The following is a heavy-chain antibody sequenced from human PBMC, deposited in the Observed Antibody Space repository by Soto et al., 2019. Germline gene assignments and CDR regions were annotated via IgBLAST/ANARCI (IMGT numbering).Heavy chain of an antibody. CDR2: INHSGST. J-gene: IGHJ6*04. CDR1: GGSFSGYY. D-gene: IGHD2-2*01. V-gene: IGHV4-34*01. Sequence: QVQLQQWGAGLLKPSESLSLTCAVYGGSFSGYYWSWIRQPPGKGLEWIGEINHSGSTNYNPSLKSLVTTSVDTFKNLFSLKLSSVTAAAAAVYYCARTVGQYCSRDNCYPAIYCMDVLGKGTTVTFCS. CDR3: ARTVGQYCSRDNCYPAIYCMDV.